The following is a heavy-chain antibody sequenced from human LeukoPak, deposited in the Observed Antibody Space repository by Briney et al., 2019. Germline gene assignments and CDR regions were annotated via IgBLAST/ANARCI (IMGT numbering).Heavy chain of an antibody. CDR1: GFTFNSYA. J-gene: IGHJ4*02. Sequence: PGGSLRLSCAASGFTFNSYAMSWVRQAPGKGLEWVSYISSSSSYTNYADSVKGRFTISRDNAKNSLYLQMNSLRAEDTAVYYCARENGDYPSLWGQGTLVTVSS. D-gene: IGHD4-17*01. CDR2: ISSSSSYT. V-gene: IGHV3-11*05. CDR3: ARENGDYPSL.